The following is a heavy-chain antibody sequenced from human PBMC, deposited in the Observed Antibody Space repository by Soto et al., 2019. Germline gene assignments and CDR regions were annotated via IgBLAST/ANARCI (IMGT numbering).Heavy chain of an antibody. CDR1: GYSISTYW. J-gene: IGHJ4*02. CDR2: VKQDGSEE. Sequence: EVQLVESGGGLVQPGGSLRLSCAASGYSISTYWMSWVRQAPGKGLEWVANVKQDGSEEYYVDSVKGRFTISRANAKNSLYLQMNSLRAEDTAVYYCAALDTAMVKTAGYWGQGTLVTVSS. CDR3: AALDTAMVKTAGY. V-gene: IGHV3-7*01. D-gene: IGHD5-18*01.